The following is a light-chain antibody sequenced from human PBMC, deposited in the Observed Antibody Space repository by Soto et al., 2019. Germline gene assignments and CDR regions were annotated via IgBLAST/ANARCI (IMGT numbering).Light chain of an antibody. CDR2: DAS. Sequence: EFVLTQSPGTLSLSPGERATLSCRASQTVRNNYLAWYQQKPGQAPRLLIYDASSRATGIPDRFSGGGSGTDFTLTISRLEPEDFAVNYCQQYGSSPRTFGQGTKVDIK. J-gene: IGKJ1*01. V-gene: IGKV3-20*01. CDR1: QTVRNNY. CDR3: QQYGSSPRT.